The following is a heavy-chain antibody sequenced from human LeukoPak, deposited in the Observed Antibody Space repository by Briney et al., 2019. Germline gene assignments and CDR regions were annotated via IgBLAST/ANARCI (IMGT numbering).Heavy chain of an antibody. CDR1: GGSISSGGYS. CDR2: IYYSGST. J-gene: IGHJ4*02. V-gene: IGHV4-30-4*07. D-gene: IGHD3-10*01. CDR3: ARDRYYGIDY. Sequence: SETLSLTCAVSGGSISSGGYSWSWIRQPPGKGLEWIGYIYYSGSTYYNPSLKSRVTISVDTSKNQFSLKLSSVTAADTAVYYCARDRYYGIDYWGQGTLVTVSS.